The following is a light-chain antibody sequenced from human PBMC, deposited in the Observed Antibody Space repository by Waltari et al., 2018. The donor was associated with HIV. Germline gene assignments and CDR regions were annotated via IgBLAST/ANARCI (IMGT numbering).Light chain of an antibody. CDR3: MQALQTPLT. Sequence: DIVMTQSPLSLPVTPGAPASTSCRSSQRLLHSNGYNYLDWYLQKPGQSPQLLIFLGSNRASGVPDRFSGSGSGTDFTLKISRVEAEDVGVYYCMQALQTPLTFGGGTKVEIK. CDR2: LGS. J-gene: IGKJ4*01. CDR1: QRLLHSNGYNY. V-gene: IGKV2-28*01.